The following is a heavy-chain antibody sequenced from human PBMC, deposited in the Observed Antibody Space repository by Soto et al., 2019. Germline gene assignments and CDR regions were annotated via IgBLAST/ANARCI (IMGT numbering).Heavy chain of an antibody. D-gene: IGHD1-1*01. CDR3: AIFVLSADPRKYTDY. J-gene: IGHJ4*02. Sequence: PGGSLRLSCAASGFTFSDYYMDRVRQAPGKGLEWVGRIRNKANSYSTEYAASVKGRFTISRDDSKNSLYLQMNSLKTEDTAVYYCAIFVLSADPRKYTDYWGPGTLVTVSS. CDR2: IRNKANSYST. CDR1: GFTFSDYY. V-gene: IGHV3-72*01.